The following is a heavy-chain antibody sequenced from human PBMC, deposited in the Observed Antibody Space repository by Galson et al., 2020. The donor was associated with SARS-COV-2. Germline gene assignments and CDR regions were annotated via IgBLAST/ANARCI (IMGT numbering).Heavy chain of an antibody. V-gene: IGHV5-51*01. Sequence: GESLKISCKGSGYSFTSYWIGWVRQMPGKGLEWMGIIYPGDSDTRYSPSFQSQVTISADKSISTAYLQWSSLKASDTAMYYCARYIVVVVAATRPQYYVDYWGQGTLVTVSS. J-gene: IGHJ4*02. CDR2: IYPGDSDT. CDR1: GYSFTSYW. CDR3: ARYIVVVVAATRPQYYVDY. D-gene: IGHD2-15*01.